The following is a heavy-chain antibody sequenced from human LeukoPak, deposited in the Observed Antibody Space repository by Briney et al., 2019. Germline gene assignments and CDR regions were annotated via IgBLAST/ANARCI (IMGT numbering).Heavy chain of an antibody. CDR2: ISSTGTTI. Sequence: GGSLRLSCAASGFTFSNYEMNWVRQAPGKGLEWVSYISSTGTTIYYPDSVKGRFTISRDNAKNSLFLQMNSLRAEDTAVYYCARVLRYCSGGNCYSGGLGYMDVWGKGTTVTISS. V-gene: IGHV3-48*03. CDR3: ARVLRYCSGGNCYSGGLGYMDV. J-gene: IGHJ6*03. CDR1: GFTFSNYE. D-gene: IGHD2-15*01.